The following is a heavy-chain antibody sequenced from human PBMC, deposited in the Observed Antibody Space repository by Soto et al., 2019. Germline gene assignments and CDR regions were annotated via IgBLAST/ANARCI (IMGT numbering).Heavy chain of an antibody. Sequence: PVGSLRLSCAASGFTFSSYWMSWVRQAPGKGLEWVANIKQDGSEKYYVDSVKGRFTISRDNAKNSLYLQMNSLRAEDTAVYYCARGGELPRRYYYYYGMDVWGQGTTVTVSS. CDR2: IKQDGSEK. CDR1: GFTFSSYW. D-gene: IGHD1-7*01. CDR3: ARGGELPRRYYYYYGMDV. J-gene: IGHJ6*02. V-gene: IGHV3-7*03.